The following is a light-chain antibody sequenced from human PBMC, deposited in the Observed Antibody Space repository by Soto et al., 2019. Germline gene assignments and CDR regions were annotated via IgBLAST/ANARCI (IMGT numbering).Light chain of an antibody. Sequence: QSALTQPRSVSGSPGQSVTISCTGTSSDVGIYNYVSWYQHHPGKAPKLIIYDVIKRPSGVPDRFSGSKSGITASLTISGRQADDEADYYCCSYAATSTLVFGGGTKLTVL. J-gene: IGLJ3*02. CDR1: SSDVGIYNY. CDR3: CSYAATSTLV. V-gene: IGLV2-11*01. CDR2: DVI.